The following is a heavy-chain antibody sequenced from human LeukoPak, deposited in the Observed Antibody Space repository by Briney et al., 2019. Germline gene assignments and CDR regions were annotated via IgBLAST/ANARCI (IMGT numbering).Heavy chain of an antibody. CDR1: GYTLTELS. Sequence: AAVKVSCKVSGYTLTELSMHWVRQAPGKGLEWMGGFDPEDGETIYAQTFQGRVTMTEDTSTGTAYMELSSLRSEDTAVYYCATGTKGLRFLEWLHTFDYWGQGTLVTVSS. D-gene: IGHD3-3*01. CDR3: ATGTKGLRFLEWLHTFDY. CDR2: FDPEDGET. V-gene: IGHV1-24*01. J-gene: IGHJ4*02.